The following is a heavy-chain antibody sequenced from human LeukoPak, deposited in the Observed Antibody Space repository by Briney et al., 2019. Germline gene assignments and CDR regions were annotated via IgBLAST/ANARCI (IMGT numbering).Heavy chain of an antibody. CDR2: ISRNGGST. J-gene: IGHJ5*02. CDR3: ARANNGDQRNNVFDP. V-gene: IGHV3-64*02. D-gene: IGHD2-8*01. Sequence: GGSLRLSCAASEFTLSNYAIHWVRQAPGRGLEYVSGISRNGGSTYYADSVKGRFTISRDNSKNTLYLHMGSLRAEEMAVYYCARANNGDQRNNVFDPWGQGTLVIVPS. CDR1: EFTLSNYA.